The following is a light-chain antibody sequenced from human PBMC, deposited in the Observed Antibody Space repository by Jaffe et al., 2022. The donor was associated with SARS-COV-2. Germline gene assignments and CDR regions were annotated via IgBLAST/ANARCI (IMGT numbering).Light chain of an antibody. J-gene: IGKJ2*01. CDR2: KIS. V-gene: IGKV2-24*01. Sequence: DIVMTQTPLSSPVTLGQPASISCRSSQGLVHSDGNTYLSWLQQRPGQPPRLLIYKISSRFSGVPDRFSGSGAGTDFTLKISRVEAEDVGVYYCMQATQFPYTSGQGTKLEIK. CDR1: QGLVHSDGNTY. CDR3: MQATQFPYT.